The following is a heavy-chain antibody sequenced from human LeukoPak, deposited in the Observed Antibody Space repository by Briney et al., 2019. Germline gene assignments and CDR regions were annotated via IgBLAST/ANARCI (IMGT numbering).Heavy chain of an antibody. CDR1: GASISGYY. D-gene: IGHD2-15*01. CDR2: IYDSGTT. V-gene: IGHV4-59*01. CDR3: ARTKRVDYFDF. J-gene: IGHJ4*02. Sequence: SETLSLICSVSGASISGYYWSWIRQPPGKGLEWIAYIYDSGTTDYNPSLKRRIAISVDTSKTQFSLKLSSVTAADSAVYYCARTKRVDYFDFWGQGTLVTVSS.